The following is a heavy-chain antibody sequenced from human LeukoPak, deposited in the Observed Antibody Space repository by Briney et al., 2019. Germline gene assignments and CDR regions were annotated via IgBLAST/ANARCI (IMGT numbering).Heavy chain of an antibody. CDR2: ISGSGGST. D-gene: IGHD2-2*01. CDR1: GFTFSSYA. V-gene: IGHV3-23*01. CDR3: AKDFRDIVVVPAGEDYYYGMDV. J-gene: IGHJ6*02. Sequence: GGSLRLSCAASGFTFSSYAMSWVRQAPGKGLEWVSAISGSGGSTYYADSVKGRFTISRDNSKNTLYLQMNSLRAEDTAVYYCAKDFRDIVVVPAGEDYYYGMDVWGQGTTVTVSS.